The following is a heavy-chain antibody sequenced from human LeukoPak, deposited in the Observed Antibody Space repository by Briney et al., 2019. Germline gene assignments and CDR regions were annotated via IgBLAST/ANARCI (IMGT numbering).Heavy chain of an antibody. CDR1: GFIFSSKW. CDR2: IDNGGSYT. V-gene: IGHV3-74*01. CDR3: ARDLPISDSSGYYLDY. D-gene: IGHD3-22*01. Sequence: GGSLRLSCAASGFIFSSKWIHWVRQAPGKGLEWVSRIDNGGSYTSYADSVKGRFTISRDNAKNTLYLQMNSLRDEDTDVYYCARDLPISDSSGYYLDYWGQGTVVTVSS. J-gene: IGHJ4*02.